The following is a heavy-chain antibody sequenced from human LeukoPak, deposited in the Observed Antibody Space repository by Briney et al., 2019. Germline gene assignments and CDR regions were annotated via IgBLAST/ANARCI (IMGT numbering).Heavy chain of an antibody. J-gene: IGHJ5*02. CDR3: ARDNIPAATRNWFDP. Sequence: PGGSLRLSCAASGFTFSSYWMHWVRQAPGKGLVWVSRINSDGSSTSYADSVKGRFTISRVNAKNTLYLQMNSLRAEDTAVYYCARDNIPAATRNWFDPWGQGTLVTVSS. CDR2: INSDGSST. CDR1: GFTFSSYW. V-gene: IGHV3-74*01. D-gene: IGHD2-2*01.